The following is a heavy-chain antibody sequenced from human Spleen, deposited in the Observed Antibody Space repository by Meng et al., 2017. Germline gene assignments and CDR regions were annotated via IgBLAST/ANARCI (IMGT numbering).Heavy chain of an antibody. Sequence: GESLKISCTASGFPLSSYEMNWVRQAPGKGLEWVSYSSSSGSTISYADSVQGRFIMSRDNAKNSLHLQTESLRAEDTAVYYCVREYSGYSSGSGFYHWGQGTLVTVSS. CDR1: GFPLSSYE. CDR3: VREYSGYSSGSGFYH. J-gene: IGHJ4*02. CDR2: SSSSGSTI. V-gene: IGHV3-48*03. D-gene: IGHD5-18*01.